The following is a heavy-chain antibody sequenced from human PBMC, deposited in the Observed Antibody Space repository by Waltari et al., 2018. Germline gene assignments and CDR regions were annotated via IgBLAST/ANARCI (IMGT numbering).Heavy chain of an antibody. CDR1: VLPFSTYA. Sequence: EVQVVESWGGLVQPGGSLRLPCCAVVLPFSTYAMHGARQVPGKGLEYVSGISQNGDGTHYADSVKGRFTISRDNSKNTLYLQMSSLRTEDTAVYYCVNDFWSDHSMGVWGQGTTVTVSS. CDR2: ISQNGDGT. CDR3: VNDFWSDHSMGV. J-gene: IGHJ6*02. V-gene: IGHV3-64D*06. D-gene: IGHD3-3*01.